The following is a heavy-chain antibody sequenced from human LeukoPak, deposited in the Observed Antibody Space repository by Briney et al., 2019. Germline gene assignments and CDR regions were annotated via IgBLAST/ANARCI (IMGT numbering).Heavy chain of an antibody. CDR3: ARVAGGDWYYFDF. V-gene: IGHV1-46*01. J-gene: IGHJ4*02. D-gene: IGHD2-21*02. CDR1: GYSFTTYH. Sequence: GASVTVSCKASGYSFTTYHIHWVGQAPGQGLEWMGIIKDSGTTIYPQKFQGRVTMTRDTSISAAYMKLSRLGSDGTAVYYCARVAGGDWYYFDFWGQGTLVTVSS. CDR2: IKDSGTT.